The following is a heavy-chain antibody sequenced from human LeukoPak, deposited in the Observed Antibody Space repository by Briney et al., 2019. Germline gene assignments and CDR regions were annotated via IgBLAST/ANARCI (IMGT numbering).Heavy chain of an antibody. CDR3: AKCRHGYQSLHQ. V-gene: IGHV4-34*01. CDR1: GGSFSGYS. Sequence: SETLSLTCAVYGGSFSGYSWSWIRQPPGKGLEWIGEINHSGSSNYNPSLKSRVTISVDTSKNQFSLKLSSVTAADTAVYYCAKCRHGYQSLHQWGQGTMVTVSS. J-gene: IGHJ4*02. D-gene: IGHD6-13*01. CDR2: INHSGSS.